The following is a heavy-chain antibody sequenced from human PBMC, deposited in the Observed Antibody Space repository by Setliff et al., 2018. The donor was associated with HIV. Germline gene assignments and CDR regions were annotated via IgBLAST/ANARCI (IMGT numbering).Heavy chain of an antibody. Sequence: SETLSLTCTVPGGSFSSSTYSWGWIRQPPGMGLEWIGSIHSSGTTYYNPSLKSRVAISVDTSRSQFSLKLRSVTAADTAVYYCARGESSGWCYYMDVWDKGTTVTV. J-gene: IGHJ6*03. CDR3: ARGESSGWCYYMDV. V-gene: IGHV4-39*01. D-gene: IGHD6-19*01. CDR2: IHSSGTT. CDR1: GGSFSSSTYS.